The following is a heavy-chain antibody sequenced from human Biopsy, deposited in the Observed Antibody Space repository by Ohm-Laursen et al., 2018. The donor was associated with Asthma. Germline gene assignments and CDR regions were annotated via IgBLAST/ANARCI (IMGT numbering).Heavy chain of an antibody. CDR2: ISFDGSNE. CDR3: AKELFPGWELRRGPDS. CDR1: GFSFSNFG. J-gene: IGHJ4*02. V-gene: IGHV3-30*18. D-gene: IGHD1-26*01. Sequence: SLRLSCSAAGFSFSNFGMHWVRQAPGKGLEWVAVISFDGSNEDYADSVKGRFTISRDNSKNTLFLEMNSLRPEDTAVYYCAKELFPGWELRRGPDSWGQGTLVTVSS.